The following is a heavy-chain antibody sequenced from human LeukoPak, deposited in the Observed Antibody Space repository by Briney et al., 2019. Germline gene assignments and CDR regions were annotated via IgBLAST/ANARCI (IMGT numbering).Heavy chain of an antibody. Sequence: ASVKVSCKASGYTFTSYGISWVRQAPGQGLEWMGWISAYNGNTNYAQKLQGRVTMTRDTSISTAYMELSRLRSDDTAVYYCARPTDYYDSSGYHLDPWGQGTLVTVSS. CDR3: ARPTDYYDSSGYHLDP. CDR2: ISAYNGNT. D-gene: IGHD3-22*01. CDR1: GYTFTSYG. V-gene: IGHV1-18*01. J-gene: IGHJ5*02.